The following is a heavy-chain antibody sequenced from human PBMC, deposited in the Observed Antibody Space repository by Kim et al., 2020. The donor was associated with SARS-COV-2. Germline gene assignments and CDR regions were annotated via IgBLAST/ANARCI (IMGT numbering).Heavy chain of an antibody. CDR1: GFTFSKYA. CDR2: IRGSSGDT. CDR3: AKDLHSSDSGDTLGYFDY. V-gene: IGHV3-23*01. D-gene: IGHD3-22*01. Sequence: GGSLRLSCAASGFTFSKYAMTWVRQAPGKGLEWVSSIRGSSGDTYYADSVKARFTISRDTSKNTLYLQLNSLRDEDTAVYYCAKDLHSSDSGDTLGYFDYWGQGTLVTVSS. J-gene: IGHJ4*02.